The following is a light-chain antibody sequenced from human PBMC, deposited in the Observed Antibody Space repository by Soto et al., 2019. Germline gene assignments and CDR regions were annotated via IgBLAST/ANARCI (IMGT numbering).Light chain of an antibody. J-gene: IGKJ4*01. CDR1: QSVTTN. CDR3: QQYSNWPPIT. CDR2: DAY. V-gene: IGKV3-15*01. Sequence: EVVMTQSPATLFVSPGERATLSCRASQSVTTNLAWYQHKPGQAPRLLIYDAYSRAAGVLARFSGSGSGTEFTLTISSLQSEDFAVYYCQQYSNWPPITFGGGTTVEI.